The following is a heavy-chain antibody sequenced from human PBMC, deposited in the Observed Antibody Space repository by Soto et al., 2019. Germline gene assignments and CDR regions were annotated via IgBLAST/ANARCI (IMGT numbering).Heavy chain of an antibody. V-gene: IGHV1-8*01. J-gene: IGHJ3*02. Sequence: GASVKVSCKASGYTFTSYDINWVRQATGQGLEWMGWMNPNSGNTGYAQKFQGRVTMTRNTSISTAYMELSSLRYEDTAVYYCAAITVTSDAFDIWGQGTMVTVSS. CDR2: MNPNSGNT. D-gene: IGHD4-17*01. CDR1: GYTFTSYD. CDR3: AAITVTSDAFDI.